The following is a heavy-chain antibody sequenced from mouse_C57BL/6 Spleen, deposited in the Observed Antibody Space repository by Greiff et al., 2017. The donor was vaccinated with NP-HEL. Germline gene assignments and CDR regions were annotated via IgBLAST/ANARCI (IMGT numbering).Heavy chain of an antibody. CDR3: ARDKVDHDYDRGYFDV. V-gene: IGHV3-1*01. D-gene: IGHD2-4*01. CDR2: ISYSGST. CDR1: GYSITSGYD. J-gene: IGHJ1*03. Sequence: EVQLQQSGPGMVKPSQSLSLTCTVTGYSITSGYDWHWIRHFPGNKLEWMGYISYSGSTNYNPSLKSRISITHDTSKNHFFLKLNSVTTEDTATYYCARDKVDHDYDRGYFDVWGTGTTVTVSS.